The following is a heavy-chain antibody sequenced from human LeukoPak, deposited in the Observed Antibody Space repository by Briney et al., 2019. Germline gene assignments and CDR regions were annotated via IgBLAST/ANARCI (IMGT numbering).Heavy chain of an antibody. CDR1: GFTFSSYA. CDR2: ISGSGGST. D-gene: IGHD3-10*01. Sequence: GSLRLSCAASGFTFSSYAMSWVRQAPGKGMEWVSAISGSGGSTYYADSVKGRFTISRDNSKNTLYLQMNSLRAEDTAVYYCAKDSMVRGVIIPYWGQGTLVTVSS. CDR3: AKDSMVRGVIIPY. V-gene: IGHV3-23*01. J-gene: IGHJ4*02.